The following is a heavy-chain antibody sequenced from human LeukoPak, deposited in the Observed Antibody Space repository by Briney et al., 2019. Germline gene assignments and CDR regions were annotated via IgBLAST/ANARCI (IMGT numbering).Heavy chain of an antibody. CDR2: IYYSGST. CDR3: ARDRGIAAPAYYFDY. D-gene: IGHD6-13*01. Sequence: SETLSLTCTVSGGSISSSSYYWGWIRQPPGKGLEWIGSIYYSGSTYYNPSLKSRVTISVDTSKNQFSLKLSSVTAADTVVYSCARDRGIAAPAYYFDYWGQGTLVTVSS. CDR1: GGSISSSSYY. J-gene: IGHJ4*02. V-gene: IGHV4-39*07.